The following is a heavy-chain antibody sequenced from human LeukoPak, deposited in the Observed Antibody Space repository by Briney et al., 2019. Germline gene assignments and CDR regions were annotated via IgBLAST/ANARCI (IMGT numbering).Heavy chain of an antibody. D-gene: IGHD3-22*01. V-gene: IGHV3-21*01. CDR2: ISSSSSYI. CDR3: AAAGLLHHAFDI. Sequence: GGSLRLSCAASGFTFSSYSMNWVRQAPGKGLEWVSSISSSSSYIYYADSVKGRFTISRDNSKNTLYLQMNSLRAEDTAVYYCAAAGLLHHAFDIWGQGTMVTVSS. J-gene: IGHJ3*02. CDR1: GFTFSSYS.